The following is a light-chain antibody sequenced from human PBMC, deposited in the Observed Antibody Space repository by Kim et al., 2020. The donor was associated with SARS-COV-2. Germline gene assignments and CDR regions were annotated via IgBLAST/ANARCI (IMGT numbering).Light chain of an antibody. J-gene: IGLJ1*01. Sequence: GARVMITCQGESIRSYYADWYQQRPEQAPVHVIYGKNNRPSGIPDRFSGSSSGNTAALTFTWALAEDEADYYYSSRYSSSIHLNYVFGAGTKLTVL. V-gene: IGLV3-19*01. CDR1: SIRSYY. CDR2: GKN. CDR3: SSRYSSSIHLNYV.